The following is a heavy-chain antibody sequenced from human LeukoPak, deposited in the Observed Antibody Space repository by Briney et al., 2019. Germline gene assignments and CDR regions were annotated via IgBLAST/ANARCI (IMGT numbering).Heavy chain of an antibody. D-gene: IGHD3-16*01. J-gene: IGHJ6*02. CDR2: ISYDGSNK. CDR1: GFTFSSYA. V-gene: IGHV3-30*04. CDR3: ARARSPGGAPIRYYYYGMDV. Sequence: GSLRLSCAASGFTFSSYAMHWVRQAPGKGLEWVAVISYDGSNKYYADSVKGRFTISRDNSKNTLYLQMNSLRAEDTAVYYCARARSPGGAPIRYYYYGMDVWGQGTTVTVSS.